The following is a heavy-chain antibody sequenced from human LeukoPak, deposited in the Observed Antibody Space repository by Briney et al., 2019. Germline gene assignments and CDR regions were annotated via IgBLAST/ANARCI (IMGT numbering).Heavy chain of an antibody. CDR2: VGPDGDEK. Sequence: GGSLRLSCEGSGFIFSNYFMTWVRQAPGKGLEWVANVGPDGDEKNYVNSVNGRFTISKDNPRNLLYLGMNNLRAEDTAVYYCVRYRDAVQTMGSNFDYWGQGAPVTVSS. CDR3: VRYRDAVQTMGSNFDY. J-gene: IGHJ4*02. V-gene: IGHV3-7*01. D-gene: IGHD5-24*01. CDR1: GFIFSNYF.